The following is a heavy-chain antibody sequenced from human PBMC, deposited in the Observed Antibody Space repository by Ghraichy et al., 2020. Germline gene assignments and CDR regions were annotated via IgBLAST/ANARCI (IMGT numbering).Heavy chain of an antibody. D-gene: IGHD6-13*01. CDR3: AREPQLGYYFDY. V-gene: IGHV4-59*01. Sequence: SETLSLTCTVSGGSISSYYWSWIRQPPGKGLEWIGYIYYSGSTNYNPSLKSRVTISVDTSKNQFSLKLSSVTAADTAVYYCAREPQLGYYFDYWGQGTLVTVSS. CDR1: GGSISSYY. J-gene: IGHJ4*02. CDR2: IYYSGST.